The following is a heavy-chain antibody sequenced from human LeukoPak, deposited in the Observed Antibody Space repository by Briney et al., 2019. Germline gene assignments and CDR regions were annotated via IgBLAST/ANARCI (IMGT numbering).Heavy chain of an antibody. Sequence: GSSVKVSCKASGGTFSSYAISWVRQAPGQGLEWMGIINPSGINTNYAQKFQGRVTMTRDTSTSTVYMELSSLRSEDTAVYYCARSYYYDSSGYYPPTYFDYWGQGTLVTVSS. D-gene: IGHD3-22*01. CDR1: GGTFSSYA. J-gene: IGHJ4*02. CDR3: ARSYYYDSSGYYPPTYFDY. CDR2: INPSGINT. V-gene: IGHV1-46*01.